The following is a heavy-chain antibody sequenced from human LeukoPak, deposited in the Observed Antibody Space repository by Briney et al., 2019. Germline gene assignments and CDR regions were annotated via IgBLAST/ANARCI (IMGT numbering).Heavy chain of an antibody. V-gene: IGHV3-30*01. CDR1: GFTFSSYA. CDR2: ISYDGSNK. D-gene: IGHD3-3*01. CDR3: ARDRHPHYDFWSGYFGHFDY. J-gene: IGHJ4*02. Sequence: GGSLRLSCAASGFTFSSYAMHWVRQAPSKGLEWVAVISYDGSNKYYADSVKGRFTISRDNSKNTLYLQMNSLRAEDTAVYYCARDRHPHYDFWSGYFGHFDYWGQGTLVTVSS.